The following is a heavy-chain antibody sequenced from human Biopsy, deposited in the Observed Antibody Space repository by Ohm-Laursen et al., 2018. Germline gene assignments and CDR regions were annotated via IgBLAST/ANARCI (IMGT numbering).Heavy chain of an antibody. CDR3: SRATNSTDWRYDYFYGMDV. J-gene: IGHJ6*02. Sequence: TLSLTCTVSGGSISSDNWSWIRQTPGQGQEWIGYFHYSYGTNYNSSLKSRVTISVDASKNQYLLRLNSVTAAATAAYYCSRATNSTDWRYDYFYGMDVWGQGTTVTVSS. V-gene: IGHV4-59*01. D-gene: IGHD2/OR15-2a*01. CDR1: GGSISSDN. CDR2: FHYSYGT.